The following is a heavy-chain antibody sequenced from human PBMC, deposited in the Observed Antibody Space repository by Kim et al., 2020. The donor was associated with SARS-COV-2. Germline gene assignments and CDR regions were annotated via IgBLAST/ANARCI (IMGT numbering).Heavy chain of an antibody. V-gene: IGHV4-31*02. CDR3: ARLSFTMIIVGREWFDP. D-gene: IGHD3-22*01. J-gene: IGHJ5*02. Sequence: LKSRVTISVATSKNQFSLKLSSVTAADTAVYYCARLSFTMIIVGREWFDPWGQGTLVTVSS.